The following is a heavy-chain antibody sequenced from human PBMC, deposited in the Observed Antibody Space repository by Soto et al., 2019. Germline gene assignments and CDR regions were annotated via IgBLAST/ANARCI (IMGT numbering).Heavy chain of an antibody. V-gene: IGHV4-59*01. CDR1: GDSISSYY. J-gene: IGHJ4*02. CDR2: IYYTGST. D-gene: IGHD5-12*01. Sequence: LSLTCIVSGDSISSYYWSWIRQPPGKGLEWIGYIYYTGSTNYNPSLKSRVTMSVDTSKNQFSLKLSSVTAADTAVYYCAAGGGLPRYYWGQGTLVTVSS. CDR3: AAGGGLPRYY.